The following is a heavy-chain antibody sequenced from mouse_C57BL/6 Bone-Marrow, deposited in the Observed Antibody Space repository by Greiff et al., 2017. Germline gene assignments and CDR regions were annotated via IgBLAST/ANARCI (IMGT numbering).Heavy chain of an antibody. CDR2: ISSGGSYT. V-gene: IGHV5-6*01. Sequence: EVMLVESGGDLVKPGGSLKLSCAASGFTFSSYGMSWVRQTPDKRLEWVATISSGGSYTYYPDSVKGRFTISRDNAKNTLYLQMSSLNSEDTAMYYCARSPLYYYGSSPYFDYWGQGTTLTVSS. D-gene: IGHD1-1*01. J-gene: IGHJ2*01. CDR1: GFTFSSYG. CDR3: ARSPLYYYGSSPYFDY.